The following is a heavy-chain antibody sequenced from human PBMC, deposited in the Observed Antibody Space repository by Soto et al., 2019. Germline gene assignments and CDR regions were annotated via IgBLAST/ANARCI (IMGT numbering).Heavy chain of an antibody. D-gene: IGHD2-2*01. J-gene: IGHJ4*02. CDR1: GFTFSTYA. V-gene: IGHV3-23*01. CDR2: ISGSGAYT. CDR3: ARDRHPYSTKYYFDY. Sequence: GGSLRLSCAASGFTFSTYAMNWVRQPPGKGLEWASSISGSGAYTYYADSVQGRFTISRDNSKNTLNLQMNSLRAEDTAVYYCARDRHPYSTKYYFDYWGQGTLVTVSS.